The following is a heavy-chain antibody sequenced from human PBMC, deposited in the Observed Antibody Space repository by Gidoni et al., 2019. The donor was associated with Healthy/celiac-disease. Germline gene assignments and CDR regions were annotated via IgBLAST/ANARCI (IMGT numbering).Heavy chain of an antibody. CDR3: ARDHDSSSNRVLDV. J-gene: IGHJ6*04. CDR1: GGSISSYY. V-gene: IGHV4-4*07. CDR2: IYTSGSS. D-gene: IGHD6-6*01. Sequence: QVQLQESGPGVVKPSETLSLTCTVSGGSISSYYWSWIRQPAGKGLEWIGRIYTSGSSNYHPSLKSRVTMSVDTSKNQFSLKLSSVTAADTAVYYCARDHDSSSNRVLDVWGKGTTVTVSS.